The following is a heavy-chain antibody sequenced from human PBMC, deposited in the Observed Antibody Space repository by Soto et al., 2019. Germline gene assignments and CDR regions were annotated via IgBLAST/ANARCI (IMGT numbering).Heavy chain of an antibody. D-gene: IGHD4-17*01. CDR3: ARSPEATVTAFDY. J-gene: IGHJ4*02. V-gene: IGHV4-59*12. CDR1: GGSISSYY. Sequence: SETLSLTCTVSGGSISSYYWSWIRQPPGKGLEWIGYIYYSGSTNCNPSLKSRVTISVDTSKNQFSLKLSSVTAADTAVYYCARSPEATVTAFDYWGQGTRVTVSS. CDR2: IYYSGST.